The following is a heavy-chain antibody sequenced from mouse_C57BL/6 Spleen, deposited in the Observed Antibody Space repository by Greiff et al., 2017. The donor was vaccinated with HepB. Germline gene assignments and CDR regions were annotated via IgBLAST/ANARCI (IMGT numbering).Heavy chain of an antibody. CDR1: GFTFTDYY. Sequence: EVKLVESGGGLVQPGGSLSLSCAASGFTFTDYYMSWVRQPPGKALEWLGFIRNKANGYTTEYSASVKGRFTISRDNSQSILYLRMNALRAEDSATYYCARYKAGTYWYFDVWGTGTTVTVSS. J-gene: IGHJ1*03. V-gene: IGHV7-3*01. CDR2: IRNKANGYTT. CDR3: ARYKAGTYWYFDV. D-gene: IGHD4-1*01.